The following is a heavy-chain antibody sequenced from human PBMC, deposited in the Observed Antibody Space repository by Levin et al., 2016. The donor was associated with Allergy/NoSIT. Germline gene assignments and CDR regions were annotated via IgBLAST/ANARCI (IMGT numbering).Heavy chain of an antibody. Sequence: WIRQPPGKGLEWIGYIYYSGSTYYNPSLKSRVTISVDTSKNQFSLKLSSVTAADTAVYYCAREGDSSGYYNYWGQGTLVTVSS. D-gene: IGHD3-22*01. CDR3: AREGDSSGYYNY. V-gene: IGHV4-30-4*01. CDR2: IYYSGST. J-gene: IGHJ4*02.